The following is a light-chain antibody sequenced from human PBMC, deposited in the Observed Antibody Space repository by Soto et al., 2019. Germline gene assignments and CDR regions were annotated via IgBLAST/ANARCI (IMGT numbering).Light chain of an antibody. V-gene: IGKV3-15*01. Sequence: EIVMTQSPATLSVSPGGRATLSCRASQSVDINLAWYQHRPGQSPRLLVYGAFTRATGLPARLSGRGSGTEFTLTISSLQFEDFAVYYCQQYNNWPHTFGQGTKLDI. J-gene: IGKJ2*01. CDR1: QSVDIN. CDR3: QQYNNWPHT. CDR2: GAF.